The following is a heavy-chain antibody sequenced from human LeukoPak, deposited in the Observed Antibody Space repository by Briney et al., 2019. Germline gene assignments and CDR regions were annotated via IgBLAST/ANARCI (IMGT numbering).Heavy chain of an antibody. Sequence: GGSLRLSCEASGFTFSTYEMNWVRQAPGKGLEWVSYISSSGSNIYYADPVKGRFTISRGNARNSLYLQMNSLRAEDTAVYYCATSGQDDYWGQGTLVTVSS. CDR2: ISSSGSNI. V-gene: IGHV3-48*03. J-gene: IGHJ4*02. D-gene: IGHD2-15*01. CDR3: ATSGQDDY. CDR1: GFTFSTYE.